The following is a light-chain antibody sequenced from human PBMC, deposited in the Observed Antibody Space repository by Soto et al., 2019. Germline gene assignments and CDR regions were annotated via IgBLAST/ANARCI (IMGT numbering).Light chain of an antibody. J-gene: IGLJ2*01. Sequence: QAVVTQEPSLTVSPGGTVTLTCGSSTGAVTRNHYPYWFQQKPGQAPRTLIYDTSNKHSWTPARFSGSLLGGKAALTISGAQPEDEAEYYCLLFYGGGLVVFGGGTKLTVL. CDR2: DTS. V-gene: IGLV7-46*01. CDR1: TGAVTRNHY. CDR3: LLFYGGGLVV.